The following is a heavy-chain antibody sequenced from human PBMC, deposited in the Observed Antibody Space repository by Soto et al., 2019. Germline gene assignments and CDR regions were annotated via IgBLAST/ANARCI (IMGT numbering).Heavy chain of an antibody. J-gene: IGHJ3*02. CDR3: AREGDGYRGGAFDI. CDR2: ISYDGSNK. Sequence: QVQLVESGGGVVQPGRSLRLSCAASGFTFSSYAMHWVRQAPGKGLEWVAVISYDGSNKYYADSVKGRFTISRDNSKNTLYLQMNSLRAEDTAVYYCAREGDGYRGGAFDIWGQGTMVTVSS. CDR1: GFTFSSYA. V-gene: IGHV3-30-3*01. D-gene: IGHD5-12*01.